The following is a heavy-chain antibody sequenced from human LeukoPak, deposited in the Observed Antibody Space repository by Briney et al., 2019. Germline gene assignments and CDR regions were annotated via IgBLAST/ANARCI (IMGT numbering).Heavy chain of an antibody. V-gene: IGHV3-7*03. CDR1: GFTFSSYG. CDR2: IAANGNDK. Sequence: PGRSLRLSCAASGFTFSSYGMHWVRQAPGRGLEWVATIAANGNDKDYEDALQGRFTISRDNARNSLSLRIDSLRAEDTAQYYCAREVFFQFDNWGQGALVTVSS. CDR3: AREVFFQFDN. J-gene: IGHJ4*02.